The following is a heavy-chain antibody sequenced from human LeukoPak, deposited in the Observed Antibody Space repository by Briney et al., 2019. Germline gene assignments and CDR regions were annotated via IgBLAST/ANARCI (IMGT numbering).Heavy chain of an antibody. D-gene: IGHD3-22*01. J-gene: IGHJ4*02. CDR2: ISSSGRTI. CDR3: ASGPPTYYYDSSGYRVGGD. CDR1: GFTFSSYE. V-gene: IGHV3-48*03. Sequence: GGTLRLSCAASGFTFSSYEMNWVRQAPGKGLEWVSYISSSGRTIYYADSAKSRFTIFRDKAKNSLYLQMNSLRAEDTAVYYCASGPPTYYYDSSGYRVGGDWGQGTLVTVSS.